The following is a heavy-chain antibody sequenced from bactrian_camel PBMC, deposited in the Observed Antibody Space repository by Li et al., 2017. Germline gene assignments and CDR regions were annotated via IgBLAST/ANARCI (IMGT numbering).Heavy chain of an antibody. V-gene: IGHV3S31*01. J-gene: IGHJ6*01. D-gene: IGHD8*01. CDR1: GFTFSRNA. Sequence: VQLVESGGGLVQPGGSLRLSCATSGFTFSRNAMSWVRQAPGKALEWVSAITASRSTYYAEFVRGRLTISRDNAKNTLYLQMDSLKADDTAVYYCAADPFGNWASEDFGYWGQGTQVTVS. CDR3: AADPFGNWASEDFGY. CDR2: ITASRST.